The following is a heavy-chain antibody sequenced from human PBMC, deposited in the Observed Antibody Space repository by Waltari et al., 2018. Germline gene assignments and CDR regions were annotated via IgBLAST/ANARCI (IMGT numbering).Heavy chain of an antibody. CDR3: ARDRGNPSFDYYGMDV. V-gene: IGHV1-2*02. Sequence: ASGYTFTGYYMHWVRQAPGQGLEWMGWINPNSGGTNYAQKFQGRVTMTRDTSISTAYMELSRLRSDDTAVYYCARDRGNPSFDYYGMDVWGQGTTVTVSS. J-gene: IGHJ6*02. CDR2: INPNSGGT. CDR1: GYTFTGYY. D-gene: IGHD1-1*01.